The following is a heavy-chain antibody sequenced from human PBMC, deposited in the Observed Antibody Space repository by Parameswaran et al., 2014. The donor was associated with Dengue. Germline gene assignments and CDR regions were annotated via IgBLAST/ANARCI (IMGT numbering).Heavy chain of an antibody. J-gene: IGHJ4*02. Sequence: WIRQPPGKGLEWIGSIYYSGSTYYNPSLKSRVTISVDTSKNQFSLKLSSVTAADTAVYYCARRGYYYGSGSYYALDYWGQGTLVTVSS. CDR2: IYYSGST. CDR3: ARRGYYYGSGSYYALDY. V-gene: IGHV4-39*01. D-gene: IGHD3-10*01.